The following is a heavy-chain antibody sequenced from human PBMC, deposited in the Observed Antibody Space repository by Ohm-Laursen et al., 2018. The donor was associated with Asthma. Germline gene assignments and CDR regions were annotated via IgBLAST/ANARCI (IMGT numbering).Heavy chain of an antibody. CDR3: AREGGGVVIALDY. J-gene: IGHJ4*02. CDR1: GFTFSNFA. D-gene: IGHD2-21*01. Sequence: SLRLSCTASGFTFSNFAMHWVRQAPGKGLEWVAVISYDGSNKYYADSVKGRFTISRDNSKNTLYLQMNSLRAEDTAVYYCAREGGGVVIALDYWGQGTLVTVSS. CDR2: ISYDGSNK. V-gene: IGHV3-30-3*01.